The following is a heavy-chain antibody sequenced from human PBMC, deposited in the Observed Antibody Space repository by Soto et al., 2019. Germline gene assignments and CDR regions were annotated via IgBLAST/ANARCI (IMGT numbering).Heavy chain of an antibody. CDR3: ARDPGGLYYFDY. J-gene: IGHJ4*02. V-gene: IGHV4-31*03. Sequence: SETLSLTCTVSGGSISSGGYYWSWIRQHPGKGLEWIGYIYYSGSTYYNPSLKSRVTISVDTSKNQFSLKLSSVTAADTAVYYCARDPGGLYYFDYWGQGTLVTVSS. D-gene: IGHD2-15*01. CDR1: GGSISSGGYY. CDR2: IYYSGST.